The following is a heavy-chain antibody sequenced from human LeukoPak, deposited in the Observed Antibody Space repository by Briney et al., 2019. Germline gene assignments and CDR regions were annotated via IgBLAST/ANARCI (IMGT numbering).Heavy chain of an antibody. Sequence: SETLSLTCAVYGGSFSGYYWSWIRQPPGKGLEWIGEINHSGSTNYNPSLKSRVTISVDTSKNQFSLKLSSVTAADTAVYYCARHSGNYDYVWGSYRSTFYFDFWGQGTLVTVSS. CDR2: INHSGST. V-gene: IGHV4-34*01. J-gene: IGHJ4*02. CDR1: GGSFSGYY. D-gene: IGHD3-16*02. CDR3: ARHSGNYDYVWGSYRSTFYFDF.